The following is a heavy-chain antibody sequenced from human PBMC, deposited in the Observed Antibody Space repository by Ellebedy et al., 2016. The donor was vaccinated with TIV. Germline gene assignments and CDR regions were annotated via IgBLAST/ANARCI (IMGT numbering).Heavy chain of an antibody. Sequence: GGSLRLSCAASGFTFSSYAMHWVRQAPGKGLEWVAVISYDGSNKYYADSVKGRFTISRDNSKNTLYLQMNSLRAEDTAVYYCARDRQCSGGSRYSLSTYYYYYYGMDVWGQGTTVTVSS. CDR3: ARDRQCSGGSRYSLSTYYYYYYGMDV. CDR1: GFTFSSYA. J-gene: IGHJ6*02. CDR2: ISYDGSNK. D-gene: IGHD2-15*01. V-gene: IGHV3-30-3*01.